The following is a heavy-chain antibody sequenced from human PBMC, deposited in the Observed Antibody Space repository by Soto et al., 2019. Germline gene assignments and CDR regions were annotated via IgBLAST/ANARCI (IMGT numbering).Heavy chain of an antibody. D-gene: IGHD4-17*01. CDR1: GGSISSGGYY. V-gene: IGHV4-31*03. CDR3: ARDFGRDYGDYAYFDY. Sequence: ASETLSLTCTVSGGSISSGGYYWSWIRQHPGKGLEWIGYIYYSGSTYYNPSLKSRVTISVDTSKNQFSLKLSSVTAADTAVYYCARDFGRDYGDYAYFDYWGQGTLVTISS. J-gene: IGHJ4*02. CDR2: IYYSGST.